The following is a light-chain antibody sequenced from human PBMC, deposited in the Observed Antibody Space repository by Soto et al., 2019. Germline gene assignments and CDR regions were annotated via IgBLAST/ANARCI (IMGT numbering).Light chain of an antibody. V-gene: IGLV2-14*03. J-gene: IGLJ1*01. Sequence: QSVLTQPASVSGSPGQSITIPCTGTSSDVGGYNYVSWYQQHPGRAPKLIIYDATNRPSGISNRFSGSKSGNTASLTISGLQTEDEADYYCISFTSRHIYVFGTGTKVTV. CDR2: DAT. CDR1: SSDVGGYNY. CDR3: ISFTSRHIYV.